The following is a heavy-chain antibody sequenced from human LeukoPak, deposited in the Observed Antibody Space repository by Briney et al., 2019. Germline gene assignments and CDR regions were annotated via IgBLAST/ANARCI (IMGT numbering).Heavy chain of an antibody. CDR3: ARSSRIAAAIWYNWFDP. D-gene: IGHD6-13*01. CDR1: GFTFSSYS. CDR2: ISSSSSYI. J-gene: IGHJ5*02. V-gene: IGHV3-21*01. Sequence: GGSLRLSCAASGFTFSSYSMNWVRQAPGKGLELVSSISSSSSYIYYADSVKGRFTISRDNAKNSLYLQMNSLRAEDTAVYYCARSSRIAAAIWYNWFDPWGQGTLVTVSS.